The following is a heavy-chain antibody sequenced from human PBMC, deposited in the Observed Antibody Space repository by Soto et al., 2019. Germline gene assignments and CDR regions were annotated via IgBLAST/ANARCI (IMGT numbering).Heavy chain of an antibody. V-gene: IGHV3-30-3*01. Sequence: QVQLVESGGGVVQPGRSLRLSCAASGFTFSSYAMHWVRQPPGKGLEWVAGISYDGNKKYYAESVKGRFTISRDNSKNTLYMQMNSLKAEDTAVYYCARDRAGIQLWSAFFDYWGQGTLVTVSS. D-gene: IGHD5-18*01. CDR3: ARDRAGIQLWSAFFDY. J-gene: IGHJ4*02. CDR1: GFTFSSYA. CDR2: ISYDGNKK.